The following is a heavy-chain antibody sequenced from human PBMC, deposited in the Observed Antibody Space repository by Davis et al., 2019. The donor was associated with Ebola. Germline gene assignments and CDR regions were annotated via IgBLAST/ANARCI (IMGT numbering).Heavy chain of an antibody. CDR1: GFTFSGSA. V-gene: IGHV3-73*01. D-gene: IGHD1-26*01. CDR3: TSTLGALDY. Sequence: SCAASGFTFSGSAMHWVRQASGKGLEWVGRIRSKANSYATAYTASVKGRFTISRDDSKNTAYLQMNSLKTEDTAVYYCTSTLGALDYWGQGTLVTVSS. CDR2: IRSKANSYAT. J-gene: IGHJ4*02.